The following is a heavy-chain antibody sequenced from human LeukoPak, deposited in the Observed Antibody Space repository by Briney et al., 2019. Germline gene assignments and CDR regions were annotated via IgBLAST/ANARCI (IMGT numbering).Heavy chain of an antibody. CDR3: AKDSHSGTYFDS. CDR1: GFTFSGYD. CDR2: VSGSGGSI. D-gene: IGHD1-26*01. J-gene: IGHJ4*02. Sequence: PGGSLRLSCAASGFTFSGYDMSWVRQAPGKGLEWVSAVSGSGGSIYYADSVKGRFTISRDNSKSTLFLQMNSLRAEDTAVYYCAKDSHSGTYFDSWGRGTLVTVSS. V-gene: IGHV3-23*01.